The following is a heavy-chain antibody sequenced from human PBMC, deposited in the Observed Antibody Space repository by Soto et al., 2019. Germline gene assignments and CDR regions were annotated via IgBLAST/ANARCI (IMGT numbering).Heavy chain of an antibody. CDR2: IYYSGGT. CDR1: GDSISTRSNY. Sequence: PSETLSLTCTVSGDSISTRSNYWGWIRQPPGKGLEWIGSIYYSGGTYYNPSLKSRVTISVDTSKNQFSLRLSSVTAADTAVYYCAREGPPIRAHNTPEHLPRWGQGTLVTVSS. CDR3: AREGPPIRAHNTPEHLPR. D-gene: IGHD1-1*01. V-gene: IGHV4-39*02. J-gene: IGHJ1*01.